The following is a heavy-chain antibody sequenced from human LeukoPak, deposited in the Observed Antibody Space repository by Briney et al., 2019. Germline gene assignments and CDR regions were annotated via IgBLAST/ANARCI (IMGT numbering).Heavy chain of an antibody. D-gene: IGHD1-26*01. Sequence: SETLSLTCTVSGGSISSSSYYWGWIRQPPGTGLEWIGSIYYSGSTYYNPSLKSRVTISVDTSKSQFSLKLSSVTAADTAVYYCARPGWELLDDAFDIWGQGTMVTVSS. CDR2: IYYSGST. CDR3: ARPGWELLDDAFDI. V-gene: IGHV4-39*01. CDR1: GGSISSSSYY. J-gene: IGHJ3*02.